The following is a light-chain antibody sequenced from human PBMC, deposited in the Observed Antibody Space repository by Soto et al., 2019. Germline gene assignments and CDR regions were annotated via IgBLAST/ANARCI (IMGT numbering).Light chain of an antibody. CDR2: GAS. CDR3: QQYNNWPLT. V-gene: IGKV3-15*01. Sequence: TVMTQAPATLSVSPGERATLSCRASQSVSRNFAWYQQRPGQAPRLLIYGASTRATGVPARFSGSGSGTEFALTISSLQSEDFAVYYCQQYNNWPLTFGGGTKVDIK. CDR1: QSVSRN. J-gene: IGKJ4*01.